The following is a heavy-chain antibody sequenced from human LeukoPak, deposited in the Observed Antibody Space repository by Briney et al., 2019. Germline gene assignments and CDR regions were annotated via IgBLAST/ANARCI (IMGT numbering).Heavy chain of an antibody. D-gene: IGHD3-22*01. CDR1: GYTFTGYY. CDR3: AREYYYDSSGYEADY. CDR2: INPSGGGT. J-gene: IGHJ4*02. V-gene: IGHV1-2*02. Sequence: ASVKVSCKASGYTFTGYYMHWVRQAPGQGLEWMGWINPSGGGTNYAQKFQGRVTMTRDTSISTAYMELSRLRSEDTAVYYCAREYYYDSSGYEADYWGQGTLVTVSS.